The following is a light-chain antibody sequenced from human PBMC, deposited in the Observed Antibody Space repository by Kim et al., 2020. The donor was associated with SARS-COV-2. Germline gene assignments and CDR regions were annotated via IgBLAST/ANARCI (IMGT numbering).Light chain of an antibody. V-gene: IGLV10-54*04. CDR1: SYHVGDQE. Sequence: LGPTATPTSTGNSYHVGDQEPAWLQQHQGHPPKLLYYKKHRPSGISERVSASRSGDTASLTITGLQPEDEADYYCSAWDSRLSAWVFGGGTQLTVL. J-gene: IGLJ3*02. CDR2: KK. CDR3: SAWDSRLSAWV.